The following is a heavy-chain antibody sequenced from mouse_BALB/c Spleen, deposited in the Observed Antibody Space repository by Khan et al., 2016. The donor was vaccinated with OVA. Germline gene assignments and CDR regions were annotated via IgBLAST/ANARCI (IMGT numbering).Heavy chain of an antibody. J-gene: IGHJ1*01. CDR3: AKFYYGCVSNWYFDF. CDR2: VWGDGNT. D-gene: IGHD1-1*01. V-gene: IGHV2-3*01. Sequence: QVQLKESGPGLVAPSQSLSITCTVSGFSLTNYGVSWVRQPPGKGLEWLGVVWGDGNTNYHSALRSRLSISKDNSKSQVFLKLNSLQTDDTATYYCAKFYYGCVSNWYFDFWGAGTTVTVSS. CDR1: GFSLTNYG.